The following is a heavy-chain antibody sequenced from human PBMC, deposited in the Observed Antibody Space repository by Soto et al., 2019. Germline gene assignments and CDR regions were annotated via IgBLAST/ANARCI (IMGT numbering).Heavy chain of an antibody. CDR2: IFPIFGTA. CDR3: AVNYDSSGYYPYDAFDI. D-gene: IGHD3-22*01. Sequence: QVQLVQSGAEVKKPGSSVKVSCKASGGTFSSYAISWVRQAPGQGLEWMGGIFPIFGTANYAQKFQGRVTITADESTSTAYMELSSLRSEDTAVYYCAVNYDSSGYYPYDAFDIWGQGTMVTVSS. V-gene: IGHV1-69*01. CDR1: GGTFSSYA. J-gene: IGHJ3*02.